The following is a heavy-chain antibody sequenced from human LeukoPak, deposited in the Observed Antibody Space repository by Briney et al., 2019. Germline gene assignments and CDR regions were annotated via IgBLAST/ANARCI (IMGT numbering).Heavy chain of an antibody. CDR1: GFSIGTGYS. D-gene: IGHD7-27*01. CDR2: IYHRGNT. V-gene: IGHV4-38-2*01. Sequence: SETLSLTCSVSGFSIGTGYSWGWIRQPPGKGLEWIGTIYHRGNTYYNPSLKSRVTISVDTSKNQFSLKLSSVTAADTAVYYCARLANWGSTSDYWGQGTLVTVSS. CDR3: ARLANWGSTSDY. J-gene: IGHJ4*02.